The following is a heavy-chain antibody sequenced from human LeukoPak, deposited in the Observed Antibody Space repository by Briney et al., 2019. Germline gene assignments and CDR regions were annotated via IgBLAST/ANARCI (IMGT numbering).Heavy chain of an antibody. V-gene: IGHV3-11*04. J-gene: IGHJ4*02. CDR1: GFTLSDYY. CDR3: AREYTIFGVVKLGY. CDR2: ISSSGSTI. D-gene: IGHD3-3*01. Sequence: GGSLRLSCAASGFTLSDYYMSWVRQAPGKGLEGVSYISSSGSTIYYADSVKGRFTISRDNAKNSLYLQMNSLRAEDTAVYYCAREYTIFGVVKLGYWGQGTLVTVSS.